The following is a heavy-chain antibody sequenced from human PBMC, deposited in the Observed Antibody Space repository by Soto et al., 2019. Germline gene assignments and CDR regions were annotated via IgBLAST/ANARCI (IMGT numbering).Heavy chain of an antibody. Sequence: PSETLSLTCTVSGSSISSGDYYWSWIRRPPGKGLEWIGYIYYSGSTYYNPSLKSRVTISVDTSKNQFSLKLSSVTAADTAVYYCARGPGFYEGYYYYGMDVWGQGTTVTVSS. CDR2: IYYSGST. J-gene: IGHJ6*02. CDR3: ARGPGFYEGYYYYGMDV. V-gene: IGHV4-30-4*01. CDR1: GSSISSGDYY. D-gene: IGHD5-12*01.